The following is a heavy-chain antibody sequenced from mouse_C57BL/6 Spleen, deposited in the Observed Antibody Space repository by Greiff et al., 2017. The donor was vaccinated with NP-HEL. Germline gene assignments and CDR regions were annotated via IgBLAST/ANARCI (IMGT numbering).Heavy chain of an antibody. V-gene: IGHV1-69*01. CDR1: GYTFTSYW. CDR2: IDPSDSYT. D-gene: IGHD1-1*01. CDR3: ARLQVITTVVATRGYAMDY. J-gene: IGHJ4*01. Sequence: QVQLKQSGAELVMPGASVKLSCKASGYTFTSYWMHWVKQRPGQGLEWIGEIDPSDSYTNYNQKFKGKSTLTVDKSSSTAYMQLSSLTSEDSAVYDCARLQVITTVVATRGYAMDYWGQGTSVTVSS.